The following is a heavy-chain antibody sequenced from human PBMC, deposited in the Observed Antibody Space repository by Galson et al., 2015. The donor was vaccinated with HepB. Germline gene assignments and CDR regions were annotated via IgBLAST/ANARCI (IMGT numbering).Heavy chain of an antibody. V-gene: IGHV3-48*02. CDR3: ARGTTVTTVVGYYYYMDV. J-gene: IGHJ6*03. D-gene: IGHD4-11*01. Sequence: SLRLSCAASGFTFSSYSMNWVRQAPGKGLEWVSYISSSSSTIYYADSVKGRFTISRDNAKNSLYLQMNSLRDEDKAVYYCARGTTVTTVVGYYYYMDVWGKGTTVTVSS. CDR2: ISSSSSTI. CDR1: GFTFSSYS.